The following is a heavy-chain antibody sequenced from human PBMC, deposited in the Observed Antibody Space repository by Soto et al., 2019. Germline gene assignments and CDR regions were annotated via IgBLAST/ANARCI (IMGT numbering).Heavy chain of an antibody. Sequence: TPSETLSLTCAVSSGSISSRDWWTWVRQPPGKGLEWIGEINHGGSTNYNPSLKSRVTMSIDKSKNQFSLKLSSVTVADTAVYFCASLFDYWGQGTLVTVSS. CDR1: SGSISSRDW. CDR3: ASLFDY. V-gene: IGHV4-4*02. CDR2: INHGGST. J-gene: IGHJ4*02.